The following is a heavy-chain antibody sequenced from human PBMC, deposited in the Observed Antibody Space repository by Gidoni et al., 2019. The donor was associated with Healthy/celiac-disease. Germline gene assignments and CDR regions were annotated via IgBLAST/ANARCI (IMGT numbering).Heavy chain of an antibody. Sequence: QVQLVQSGAEVKKPGSSVKVSCKASGGTFSSYAISWVRQATGQGLEWMGGIIPIFGTANYAQKFQGRVTITADESTSTAYMELSSLRSEDTAVYYCARATPGRAYCSSTSCSPVGGYYYYYYGMDVWGQGTTVTVSS. V-gene: IGHV1-69*01. J-gene: IGHJ6*02. CDR3: ARATPGRAYCSSTSCSPVGGYYYYYYGMDV. D-gene: IGHD2-2*01. CDR2: IIPIFGTA. CDR1: GGTFSSYA.